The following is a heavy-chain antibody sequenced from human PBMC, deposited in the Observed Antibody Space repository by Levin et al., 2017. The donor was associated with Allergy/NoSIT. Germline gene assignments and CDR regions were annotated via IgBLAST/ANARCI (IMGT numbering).Heavy chain of an antibody. V-gene: IGHV3-15*01. CDR3: ATVKDPSSWAFDF. D-gene: IGHD6-13*01. CDR1: GFTFSNAW. CDR2: IKTKTAGGTT. Sequence: GASVKVSCAASGFTFSNAWMSWVRQAPGKGLEWVGRIKTKTAGGTTDYAAAVKGRFTTSRDDSKDTLYLQMNSLKTEDTAVYYCATVKDPSSWAFDFWGQGTLVTVSS. J-gene: IGHJ4*02.